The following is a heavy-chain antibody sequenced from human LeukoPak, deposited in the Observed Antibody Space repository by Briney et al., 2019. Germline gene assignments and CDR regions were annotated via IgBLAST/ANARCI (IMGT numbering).Heavy chain of an antibody. CDR2: IDTDGRTT. CDR1: GFTFSSYE. J-gene: IGHJ4*02. Sequence: GGSLRLSCAASGFTFSSYEMNWVRQAPGKGLEWVSRIDTDGRTTNYADSVRGRFTIYRDNVQNTLYLQMNSLTAEDTAVYYCARDVAGARSYWGQGALVSVSS. V-gene: IGHV3-74*01. D-gene: IGHD3-10*01. CDR3: ARDVAGARSY.